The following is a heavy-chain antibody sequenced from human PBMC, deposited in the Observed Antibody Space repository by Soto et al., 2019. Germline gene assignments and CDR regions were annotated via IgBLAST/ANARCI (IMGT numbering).Heavy chain of an antibody. CDR2: ISAYNGNT. V-gene: IGHV1-18*01. Sequence: QVQLVQSGAEVKKPGASVKVSCKASGYTFTSYGISWVRQAPGQGLEWMGWISAYNGNTNYAQKLQGRVTMTTDTSTRTAYMERRSLRSEDTAVYYCARARAAMGDLDYWGQGTLVTVSS. CDR3: ARARAAMGDLDY. CDR1: GYTFTSYG. D-gene: IGHD5-18*01. J-gene: IGHJ4*02.